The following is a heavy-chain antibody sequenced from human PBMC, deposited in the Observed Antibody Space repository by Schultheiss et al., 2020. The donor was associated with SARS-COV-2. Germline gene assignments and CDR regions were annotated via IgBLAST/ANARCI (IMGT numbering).Heavy chain of an antibody. Sequence: ASVKVSCKASGYTFTSYGISWVRQAPGQGLEWMGWISAYNGNTNYAQKLQGRVTMTTDTSTSTAYMELSSLRSEDTAVYYCARETHSATWYRVDYWGQGTLVTVSS. CDR3: ARETHSATWYRVDY. J-gene: IGHJ4*02. CDR2: ISAYNGNT. V-gene: IGHV1-18*01. CDR1: GYTFTSYG. D-gene: IGHD6-13*01.